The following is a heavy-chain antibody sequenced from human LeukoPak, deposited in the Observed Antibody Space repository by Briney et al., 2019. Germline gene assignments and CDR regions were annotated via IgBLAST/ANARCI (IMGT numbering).Heavy chain of an antibody. V-gene: IGHV4-34*01. CDR1: GGSFSGYY. J-gene: IGHJ5*02. Sequence: SETLSLTCAAYGGSFSGYYWSWIRQPPGKGLEWIGEINHSGSTNYNPSLKSRVTISVDTSKNQFSLKLSSVTAADTAVYYCARGLGYCSSTSCPPWFDPWGQGTLVTVSS. CDR3: ARGLGYCSSTSCPPWFDP. CDR2: INHSGST. D-gene: IGHD2-2*01.